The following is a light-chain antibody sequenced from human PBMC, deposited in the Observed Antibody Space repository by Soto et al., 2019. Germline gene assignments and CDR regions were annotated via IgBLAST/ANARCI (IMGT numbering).Light chain of an antibody. CDR1: NSNIGSHA. CDR3: SVWDDSLKGGV. CDR2: VNN. Sequence: QSVVTQPPSASGTPGQRVTISCSGSNSNIGSHAVNWYRHLPGTAPKLLIYVNNERPSGVPDRFSGSKSGTSASLAISGLQSEDEADYYCSVWDDSLKGGVFGGGTKVTVL. V-gene: IGLV1-44*01. J-gene: IGLJ3*02.